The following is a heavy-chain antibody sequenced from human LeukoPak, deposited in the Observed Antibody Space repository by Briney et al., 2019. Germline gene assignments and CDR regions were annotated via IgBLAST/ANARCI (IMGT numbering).Heavy chain of an antibody. CDR2: ISAYNGNT. D-gene: IGHD3-22*01. J-gene: IGHJ4*02. V-gene: IGHV1-18*01. Sequence: GASVKVSCKASGYTFTSYGISWVRQAPGQGLEWMGWISAYNGNTNYAQKLQSRVTMTTDTSTSTAYMELRSLRSDDTAVYYCARDLIPDYYDSSGRTPFFDYWGQGTLVTVSS. CDR3: ARDLIPDYYDSSGRTPFFDY. CDR1: GYTFTSYG.